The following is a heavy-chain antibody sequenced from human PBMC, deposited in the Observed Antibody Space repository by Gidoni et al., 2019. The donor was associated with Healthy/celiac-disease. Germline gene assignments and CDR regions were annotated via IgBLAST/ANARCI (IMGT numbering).Heavy chain of an antibody. Sequence: QVQLVESGGGVVQPGRSLRLSCAASGFTFSSYGMHWVRQAPGKGLEWVAVISYDGSNKYYADSVKGRFTISRDNSKNTLYLQMNSLRAEDTAVYYCSVIVVVPAATSDYWGQGTLVTVSS. D-gene: IGHD2-2*01. CDR1: GFTFSSYG. CDR2: ISYDGSNK. V-gene: IGHV3-30*03. J-gene: IGHJ4*02. CDR3: SVIVVVPAATSDY.